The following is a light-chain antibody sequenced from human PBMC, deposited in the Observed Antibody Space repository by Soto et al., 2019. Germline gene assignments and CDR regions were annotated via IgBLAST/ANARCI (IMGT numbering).Light chain of an antibody. J-gene: IGKJ1*01. V-gene: IGKV3-15*01. CDR2: GAS. CDR1: QSVSSN. CDR3: QQYNNWPRT. Sequence: EVVMTQSPDTLSVSPGETATLSCRASQSVSSNLAWYQQELGQAPRLLIYGASTRATGISARFSGSGSGTEFTLTITSLQSEDFAIYYCQQYNNWPRTFGQGTKVDI.